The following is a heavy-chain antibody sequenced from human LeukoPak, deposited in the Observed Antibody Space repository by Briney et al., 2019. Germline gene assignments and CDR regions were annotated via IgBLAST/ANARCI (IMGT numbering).Heavy chain of an antibody. V-gene: IGHV3-21*01. Sequence: GGSLRLSCAASGFTFSSYSMNWVRQAPGKGLEWVSFIGSSRSYIYYADSVKGRFTISRDNAKNSLYLQMNSLRAEDTALYYCARQRCGGDCYSGAFDIWGQGTMVTVS. D-gene: IGHD2-21*02. CDR1: GFTFSSYS. CDR3: ARQRCGGDCYSGAFDI. J-gene: IGHJ3*02. CDR2: IGSSRSYI.